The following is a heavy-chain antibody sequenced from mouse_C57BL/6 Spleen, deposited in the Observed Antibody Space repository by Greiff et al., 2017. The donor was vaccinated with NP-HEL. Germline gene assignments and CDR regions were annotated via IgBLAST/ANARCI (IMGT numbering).Heavy chain of an antibody. J-gene: IGHJ1*03. CDR1: GYSITSGYD. CDR2: ISYSGST. Sequence: EVQLQESGPGMVKPSQSLSLTCTVTGYSITSGYDWHWIRHFPGNKLEWMGYISYSGSTNYNPSLKSRISITHDTSKNHFFLKLNSVTTEDTATYYCARKGGNYWYFEVWGTGTTVTVSS. V-gene: IGHV3-1*01. CDR3: ARKGGNYWYFEV.